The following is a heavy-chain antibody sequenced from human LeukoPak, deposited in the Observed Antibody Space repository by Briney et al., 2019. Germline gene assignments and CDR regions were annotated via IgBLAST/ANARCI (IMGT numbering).Heavy chain of an antibody. CDR2: ISGSGGST. CDR1: GFTFSSYA. V-gene: IGHV3-23*01. CDR3: AKDLTHNTIFGGMDV. J-gene: IGHJ6*01. Sequence: GGSLRLSRAASGFTFSSYAMSWVRQAPGRGLEWVSAISGSGGSTYYADSVKGRFTISRDNSKNTLYLQMNSLRAEDTAVYYCAKDLTHNTIFGGMDVWGQGTTVTVSS. D-gene: IGHD3-3*01.